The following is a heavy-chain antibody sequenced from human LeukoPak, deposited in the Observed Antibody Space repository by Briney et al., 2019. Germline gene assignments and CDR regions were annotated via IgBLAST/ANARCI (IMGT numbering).Heavy chain of an antibody. J-gene: IGHJ4*02. Sequence: SETLSLTCTVSGGSINSYYWSWIRQPPGKGLELIGYIYYSGNTNYNPALKSRVTISVDTSKNKFSLKLSSVTAADTAVYYCARRLGGSCYLDYWGQGILVTVSS. D-gene: IGHD3-22*01. V-gene: IGHV4-59*01. CDR2: IYYSGNT. CDR1: GGSINSYY. CDR3: ARRLGGSCYLDY.